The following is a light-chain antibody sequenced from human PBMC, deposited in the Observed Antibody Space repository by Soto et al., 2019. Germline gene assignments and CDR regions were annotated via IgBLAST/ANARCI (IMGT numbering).Light chain of an antibody. J-gene: IGLJ2*01. CDR1: SSNIGSYT. V-gene: IGLV1-44*01. CDR2: TDN. CDR3: AAWDDSLNALV. Sequence: QSVLTQPPSASATPGQRVTISCSGRSSNIGSYTVNWYQQVPGTAPKLLIHTDNQRPSGVPDRFSGSKSGTSASLAISGPQSADEADYYCAAWDDSLNALVFGGGTKVTVL.